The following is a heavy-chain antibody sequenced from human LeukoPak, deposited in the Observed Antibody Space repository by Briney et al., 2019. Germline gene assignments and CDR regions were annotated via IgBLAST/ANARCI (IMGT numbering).Heavy chain of an antibody. CDR2: ISSSSSTI. D-gene: IGHD5-18*01. V-gene: IGHV3-48*01. J-gene: IGHJ4*02. Sequence: GRSLRLSCAASGFTFSSYSMNWVRQAPGKGLEWVSYISSSSSTIYYADSVKGRFTISRDNAKNSLYLQMNSLRAEDTAVYYCARGYGIQLWTGWGRGTLVTVSS. CDR3: ARGYGIQLWTG. CDR1: GFTFSSYS.